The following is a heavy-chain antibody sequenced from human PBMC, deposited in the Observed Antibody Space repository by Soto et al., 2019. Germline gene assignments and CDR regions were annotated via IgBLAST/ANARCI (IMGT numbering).Heavy chain of an antibody. CDR3: ARDFADYGDTTPPG. CDR1: GLTFSSYS. J-gene: IGHJ4*02. Sequence: GGSLRLSCAASGLTFSSYSMNWVRQAPGKGLEWVSYISSSSSYTNYADSVKGRFTISRDNAKNSLYLQMNSLRAEDTAVYYCARDFADYGDTTPPGWGQGTLVTVSS. V-gene: IGHV3-21*05. D-gene: IGHD4-17*01. CDR2: ISSSSSYT.